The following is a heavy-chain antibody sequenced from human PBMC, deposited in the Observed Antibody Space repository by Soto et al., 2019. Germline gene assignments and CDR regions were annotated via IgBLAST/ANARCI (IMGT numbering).Heavy chain of an antibody. V-gene: IGHV3-23*01. CDR3: AKEGEKRPPSEFDY. CDR1: GFTFSSYA. CDR2: ISGSGGST. J-gene: IGHJ4*02. D-gene: IGHD1-1*01. Sequence: EVQLLESGGGLVQPGGSLRLSCAASGFTFSSYAMSWVRQAPGKGLECVSAISGSGGSTYYADSVKGRFTISRDNAKNTLYLQINSLRAEDTDVYDCAKEGEKRPPSEFDYWGQGTLVTVSS.